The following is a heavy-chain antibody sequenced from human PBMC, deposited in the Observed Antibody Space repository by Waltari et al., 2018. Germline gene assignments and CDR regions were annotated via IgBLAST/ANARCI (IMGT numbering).Heavy chain of an antibody. CDR2: VQRSGRT. D-gene: IGHD2-15*01. CDR1: GEYISSPDW. Sequence: QLQLQESGPGLVKPSGTLSLTCAVSGEYISSPDWWSWVRQSPGKGLEWIGQVQRSGRTNYNPSFASRVSVSVDTSTNQFSLKVTSATAADTAVYFCARDRGRGIYLDSWGQGVLVTVSP. V-gene: IGHV4-4*02. CDR3: ARDRGRGIYLDS. J-gene: IGHJ4*02.